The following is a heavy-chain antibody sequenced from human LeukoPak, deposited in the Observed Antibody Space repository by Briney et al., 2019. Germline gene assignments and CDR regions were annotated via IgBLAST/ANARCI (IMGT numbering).Heavy chain of an antibody. CDR1: GFTFTTYS. D-gene: IGHD2-15*01. CDR3: AKDLTRAPAAATLLDS. Sequence: AGSLRLSCAASGFTFTTYSMSWVRQAPGQGLEWVSTISAGGARTFYTVSVKGRFTISRDNSRNTLSLQMNSLRVDDTAVYYCAKDLTRAPAAATLLDSWGQGTLVTVSS. V-gene: IGHV3-23*01. J-gene: IGHJ4*02. CDR2: ISAGGART.